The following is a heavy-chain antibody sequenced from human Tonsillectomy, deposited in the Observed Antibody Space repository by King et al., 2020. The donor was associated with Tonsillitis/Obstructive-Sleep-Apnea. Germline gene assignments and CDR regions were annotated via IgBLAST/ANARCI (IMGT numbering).Heavy chain of an antibody. CDR2: INSDGSSA. CDR3: AREARLDIFWSCDCVADFYYGRDV. CDR1: GFTFSSYW. V-gene: IGHV3-74*01. Sequence: VQLVESGGGLVQPGGSLRLSCAASGFTFSSYWMHWVRQAPGKGLEWVSRINSDGSSASYADSVKGRFTISRDKAKNTRYLQMNRLRAEDTAVYYCAREARLDIFWSCDCVADFYYGRDVW. D-gene: IGHD3-3*01. J-gene: IGHJ6*01.